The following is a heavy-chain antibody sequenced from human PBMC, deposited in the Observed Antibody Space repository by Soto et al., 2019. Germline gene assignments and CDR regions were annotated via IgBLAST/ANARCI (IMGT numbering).Heavy chain of an antibody. CDR1: GFTFNTYA. V-gene: IGHV3-23*01. CDR3: AKSYSSNWYDYFDY. J-gene: IGHJ4*02. CDR2: ISGSGGST. Sequence: GGSLRLSCAASGFTFNTYAMSWVRQAPGKGLEWVSAISGSGGSTYYADSVKGRFTISRDNSKNTLYLQMNSLRAEDTALYYCAKSYSSNWYDYFDYWGQGTLVTVS. D-gene: IGHD6-13*01.